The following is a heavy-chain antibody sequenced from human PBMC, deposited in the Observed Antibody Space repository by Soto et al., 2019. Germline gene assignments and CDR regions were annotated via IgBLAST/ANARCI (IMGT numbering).Heavy chain of an antibody. D-gene: IGHD3-16*01. Sequence: EVQLVESGGGLVQPGGSLRLSCAASGFTFSNYWMHWVRQAPGKGLMWVSRINPDGSRTTYADSVKGRFAISRDNAKNTLYLQMNGLRADDTSVYYGATVKLGSYDWFDPWGQGTLVTVSS. CDR1: GFTFSNYW. J-gene: IGHJ5*02. V-gene: IGHV3-74*01. CDR3: ATVKLGSYDWFDP. CDR2: INPDGSRT.